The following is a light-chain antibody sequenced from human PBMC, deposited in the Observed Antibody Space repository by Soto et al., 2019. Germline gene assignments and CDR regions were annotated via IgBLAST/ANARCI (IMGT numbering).Light chain of an antibody. CDR1: HSDFGGYNY. CDR2: EVN. V-gene: IGLV2-8*01. Sequence: QSVLTQPPSASGSPGQSVTISCTGAHSDFGGYNYVSWYQQHPGKAPKLMIFEVNKRPSGVPDRFSGSKFGNTASLTVSGLQAEDEADYYCSSYAGRNNVVFGGGTKLTVL. CDR3: SSYAGRNNVV. J-gene: IGLJ2*01.